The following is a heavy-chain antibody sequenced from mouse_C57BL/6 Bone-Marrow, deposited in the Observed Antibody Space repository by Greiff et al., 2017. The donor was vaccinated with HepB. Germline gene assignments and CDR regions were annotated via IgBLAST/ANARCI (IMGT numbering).Heavy chain of an antibody. V-gene: IGHV5-4*01. CDR1: GFTFSSYA. CDR2: ISDGGSYT. CDR3: ARDITTVVATSMDY. D-gene: IGHD1-1*01. J-gene: IGHJ4*01. Sequence: EVQVVESGGGLVKPGGSLKLSCAASGFTFSSYAMSWVRQTPEKRLEWVATISDGGSYTYYPDNVKGRFTISRDNAKNNLYLQMSHLKSEDTAMYYCARDITTVVATSMDYWGQGTSVTVSS.